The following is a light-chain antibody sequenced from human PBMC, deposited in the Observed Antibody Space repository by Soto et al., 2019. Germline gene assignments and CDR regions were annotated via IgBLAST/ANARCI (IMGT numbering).Light chain of an antibody. CDR3: QQYHNWPRT. J-gene: IGKJ1*01. V-gene: IGKV3-15*01. Sequence: EIVMTRSPATLSVSPGERATLSCRASQSVSSNLAWYKQKPGQAPRLISSGASTGATGIPARFSGSGSGTEFTLTITSLKSEDFEVYYCQQYHNWPRTFGQGTKVDIK. CDR2: GAS. CDR1: QSVSSN.